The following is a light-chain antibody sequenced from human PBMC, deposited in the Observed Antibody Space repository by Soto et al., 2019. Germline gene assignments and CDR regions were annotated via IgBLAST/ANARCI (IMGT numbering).Light chain of an antibody. Sequence: QSVLTQPPSVSGAPGQRGTISCTGSSSNIGAGYVVHWYQQLPGTAPKLLIYGNINRPSGVPDRFSGSKSDTSASLAITGLQAEDEADYYCQSYDSSLSGYVFGTGTKLTVL. CDR2: GNI. J-gene: IGLJ1*01. V-gene: IGLV1-40*01. CDR1: SSNIGAGYV. CDR3: QSYDSSLSGYV.